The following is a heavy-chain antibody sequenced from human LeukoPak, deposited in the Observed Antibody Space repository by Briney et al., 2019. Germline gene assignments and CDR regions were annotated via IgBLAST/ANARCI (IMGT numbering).Heavy chain of an antibody. V-gene: IGHV3-30*18. CDR1: GFTFSSYG. CDR2: ISYDGSNK. Sequence: GGSLRLSCAASGFTFSSYGMHWVRQAPGKGLEWVAVISYDGSNKYYADSVKGRFTISRDNSKNTLYLQMNSLRAEDTAVYYCAKGNYGDLSHDYWGQGTLVTVSS. D-gene: IGHD4-17*01. J-gene: IGHJ4*02. CDR3: AKGNYGDLSHDY.